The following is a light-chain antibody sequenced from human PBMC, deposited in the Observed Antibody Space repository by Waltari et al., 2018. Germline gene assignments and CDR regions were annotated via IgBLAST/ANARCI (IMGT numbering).Light chain of an antibody. CDR1: SGSIASNF. V-gene: IGLV6-57*04. CDR3: QSYDTSNWV. CDR2: EDD. Sequence: NFMLTKPHSVSESPVKTVTISCTRSSGSIASNFVHWYQQRPGSAPTTVIYEDDQRPSGVPDRFSGSIDSSSNSASLTISGLETEDEADYYCQSYDTSNWVFGGGTKLTVL. J-gene: IGLJ3*02.